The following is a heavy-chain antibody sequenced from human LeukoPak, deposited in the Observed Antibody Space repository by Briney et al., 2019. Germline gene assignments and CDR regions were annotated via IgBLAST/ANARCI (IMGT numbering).Heavy chain of an antibody. Sequence: TSETLSLTCTVSGGSISSYYWSWIRQPPGKGLEWIGYIYYSGSTYYNPSLKSRVTISVDTSKNQFSLKLSSVTAADTAVYYCTSIGTNFDYWGQGTLVTVSS. V-gene: IGHV4-59*06. J-gene: IGHJ4*02. CDR1: GGSISSYY. D-gene: IGHD2-21*01. CDR3: TSIGTNFDY. CDR2: IYYSGST.